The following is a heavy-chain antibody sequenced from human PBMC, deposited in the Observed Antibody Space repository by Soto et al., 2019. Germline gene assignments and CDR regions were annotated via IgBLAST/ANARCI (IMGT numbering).Heavy chain of an antibody. D-gene: IGHD3-9*01. CDR3: AHIQDGVLRYFDWLLPWGFDP. J-gene: IGHJ5*02. CDR2: IYWDDDK. CDR1: GFSLSTSGVG. V-gene: IGHV2-5*02. Sequence: SGPTLVNPTQTLTLTCTFSGFSLSTSGVGVGWIRQPPGKALEWLALIYWDDDKRYSPSLKSRLTITKDTSKNQVVLTMTNMDPVDTATYYCAHIQDGVLRYFDWLLPWGFDPWGQGTLVTVSS.